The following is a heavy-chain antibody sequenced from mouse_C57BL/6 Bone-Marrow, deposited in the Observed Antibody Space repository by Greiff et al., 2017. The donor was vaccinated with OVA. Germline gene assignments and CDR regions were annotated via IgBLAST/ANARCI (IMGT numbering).Heavy chain of an antibody. CDR2: ISSGSSTI. J-gene: IGHJ4*01. V-gene: IGHV5-17*01. Sequence: EVQLVESGGGLVKPGGSLKLSCAASGFTFSDYGMHWVRQAPEKGLEWVAYISSGSSTIYYADTVKGRFTISRDNAKNTLFLQMTSLRSEDTAMYYCARANLLRDYYAMDYWGQGTSVTVSS. D-gene: IGHD1-1*01. CDR1: GFTFSDYG. CDR3: ARANLLRDYYAMDY.